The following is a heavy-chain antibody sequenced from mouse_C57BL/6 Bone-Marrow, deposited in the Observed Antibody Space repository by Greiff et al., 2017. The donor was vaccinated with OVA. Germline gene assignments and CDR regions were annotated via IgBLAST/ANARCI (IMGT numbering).Heavy chain of an antibody. CDR3: ARHDAMDY. CDR2: LSNGGGST. V-gene: IGHV5-12*01. J-gene: IGHJ4*01. CDR1: GFTFSDYY. Sequence: EVKLVESGGGLVQPGGSLKLSCAASGFTFSDYYMYWVRQTPEKRLEWVAYLSNGGGSTYYPDTVKGRFTISRDNAKNTLYLQMSRLKSEDTAMYYCARHDAMDYWGQGTSVTVSS.